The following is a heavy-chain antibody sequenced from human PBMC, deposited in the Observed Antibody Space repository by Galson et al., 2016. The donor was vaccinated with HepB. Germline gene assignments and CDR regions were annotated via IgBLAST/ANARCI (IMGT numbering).Heavy chain of an antibody. J-gene: IGHJ2*01. CDR3: AKDRRHQHWFFDL. D-gene: IGHD2-2*01. CDR1: GFTFSSYA. V-gene: IGHV3-23*01. CDR2: ISDSGSTS. Sequence: SLRLSCAASGFTFSSYAMSWVRQAPGKGLEWVSGISDSGSTSYHTDSVKGRFTISRDSSKNTLYLQMNSLRTEDTAVYYCAKDRRHQHWFFDLWGRGTLVTVSS.